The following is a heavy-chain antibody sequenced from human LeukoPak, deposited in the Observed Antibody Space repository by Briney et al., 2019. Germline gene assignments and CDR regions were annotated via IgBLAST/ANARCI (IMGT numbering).Heavy chain of an antibody. V-gene: IGHV3-30*02. Sequence: GGSLRLSCAASGFTFSSYGMHWVRQTPGKGLEWVAFIQYDGSKTYYTDSVKGRFTISRDNSKNTLYLQMNSLRAEDTALYYCARVYGDYEYYFDYWGQGTLVTVSS. D-gene: IGHD4-17*01. CDR1: GFTFSSYG. J-gene: IGHJ4*02. CDR3: ARVYGDYEYYFDY. CDR2: IQYDGSKT.